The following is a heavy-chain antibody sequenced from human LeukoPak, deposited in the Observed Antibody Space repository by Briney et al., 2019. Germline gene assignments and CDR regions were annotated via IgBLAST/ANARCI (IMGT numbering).Heavy chain of an antibody. V-gene: IGHV1-69*13. CDR3: ARGRNIVVVPAATPPYLDY. J-gene: IGHJ4*02. CDR2: IIPIFGTA. CDR1: GGTFSSYA. D-gene: IGHD2-2*01. Sequence: GASVKVSYKASGGTFSSYAISWVRQAPGQGLEWMGGIIPIFGTANYAQKFQGRVTITADESTSTAYMELSSLRSEDTAVYYCARGRNIVVVPAATPPYLDYWGQGTLVTVSS.